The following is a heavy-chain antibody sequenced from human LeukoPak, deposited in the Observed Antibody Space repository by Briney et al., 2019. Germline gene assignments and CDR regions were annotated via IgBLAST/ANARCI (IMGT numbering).Heavy chain of an antibody. CDR1: GGSISSYY. D-gene: IGHD1-26*01. CDR2: TYYSGST. Sequence: SETLSLTCTVSGGSISSYYWSWVRQPPGKGLEWIGYTYYSGSTNYNPSLKSRVTISVDTSKNQFSLKLSSVTAADTAVYYCAGSGSYWRDYFDYWGQGTLVTVSS. J-gene: IGHJ4*02. V-gene: IGHV4-59*01. CDR3: AGSGSYWRDYFDY.